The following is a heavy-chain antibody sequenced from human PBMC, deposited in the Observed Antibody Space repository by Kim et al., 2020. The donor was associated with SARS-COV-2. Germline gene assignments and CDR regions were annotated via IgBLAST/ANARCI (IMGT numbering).Heavy chain of an antibody. CDR2: ISANGGGT. CDR3: AKDFARSYSHMDV. D-gene: IGHD2-15*01. J-gene: IGHJ6*04. CDR1: GFTFTNYA. Sequence: GGSLRLSCAASGFTFTNYAMNWVRQAPGKGLEWVSIISANGGGTYYADSVKGQFIISRDNSKNTLYLQMNSLRAEDTAEYYCAKDFARSYSHMDVWGKGTTVIVSS. V-gene: IGHV3-23*01.